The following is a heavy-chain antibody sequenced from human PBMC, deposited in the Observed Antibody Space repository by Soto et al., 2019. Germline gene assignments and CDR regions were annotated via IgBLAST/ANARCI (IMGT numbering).Heavy chain of an antibody. D-gene: IGHD3-10*01. CDR2: IYWDGDK. V-gene: IGHV2-5*02. CDR3: VRLLWFGELP. Sequence: QITLKESGHTLVKPTQTLTLTCTISGFSLSTSGVGVGWIRQPPGKALDWLALIYWDGDKRYSPSLKSRLTITKDTSKNQVVLTMTNMDPVDTATYYCVRLLWFGELPWGQGTLVTVSS. J-gene: IGHJ4*02. CDR1: GFSLSTSGVG.